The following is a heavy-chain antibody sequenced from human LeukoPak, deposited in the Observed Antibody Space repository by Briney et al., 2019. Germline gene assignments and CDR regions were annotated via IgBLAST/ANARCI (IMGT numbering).Heavy chain of an antibody. V-gene: IGHV3-53*01. Sequence: GGSLRLSCAASGFTFSSYAMSWVRQAPGKGLEWVSVIYSGGSTYYADSVKGRFTISRDNSKNTLYLQMNSLRAEDTAVYYCARDRGSSWSEGYFDYWGQGTLVTVSS. CDR3: ARDRGSSWSEGYFDY. D-gene: IGHD6-13*01. CDR2: IYSGGST. J-gene: IGHJ4*02. CDR1: GFTFSSYA.